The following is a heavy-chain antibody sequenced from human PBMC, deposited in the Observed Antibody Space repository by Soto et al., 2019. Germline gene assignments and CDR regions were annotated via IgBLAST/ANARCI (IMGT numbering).Heavy chain of an antibody. V-gene: IGHV3-15*01. D-gene: IGHD1-20*01. Sequence: PGGSLILSCAASGFTFSNAWMSWVRQAPGEGLEWVGRIKSKTDGGTTDYAAPVKGRFTISRDDSKNTLHLKMNSLKTEDTAVYYCTTANRNVYYYYYGMAVWGQGTKVTGAS. CDR1: GFTFSNAW. CDR3: TTANRNVYYYYYGMAV. J-gene: IGHJ6*02. CDR2: IKSKTDGGTT.